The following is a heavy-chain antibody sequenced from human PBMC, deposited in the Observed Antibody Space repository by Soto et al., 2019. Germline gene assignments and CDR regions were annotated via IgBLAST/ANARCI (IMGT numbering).Heavy chain of an antibody. J-gene: IGHJ3*02. CDR3: AKYYDNGGYVPIRAFDI. D-gene: IGHD3-22*01. Sequence: PGGSLRLSCTASGFTFSNYAMTWVRQAPGKGLDWVSVIGYSGGDPRYAESVKGRFTISRDNSKNTLFLQMDSLRAEDTAMYYCAKYYDNGGYVPIRAFDIWGQGTMVTVSS. CDR2: IGYSGGDP. CDR1: GFTFSNYA. V-gene: IGHV3-23*01.